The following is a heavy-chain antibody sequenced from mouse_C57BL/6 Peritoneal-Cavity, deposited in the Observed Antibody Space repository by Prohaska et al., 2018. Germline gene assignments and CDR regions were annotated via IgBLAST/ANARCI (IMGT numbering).Heavy chain of an antibody. CDR1: GYTFTSYW. CDR3: ARDYDFDY. J-gene: IGHJ2*01. D-gene: IGHD1-1*01. Sequence: RPGSSVKLSCKASGYTFTSYWMDWVQQRPGQGLEWIGNIYPSDSETHYNQKFKDKATLTVDKSSSTAYMQLSSLTSEESAVYYCARDYDFDYWGQGTTLTVSS. V-gene: IGHV1-61*01. CDR2: IYPSDSET.